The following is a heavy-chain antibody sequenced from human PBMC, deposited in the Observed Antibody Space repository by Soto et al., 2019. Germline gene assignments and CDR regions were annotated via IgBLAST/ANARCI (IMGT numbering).Heavy chain of an antibody. D-gene: IGHD6-19*01. Sequence: SQTLSLTCAISGDSVSSNSASWNWIRLSPSRGLEWLGRTYYRSKWFNDYALSLKSRITINPDTSKNHFSLQLNSVTPEDTAVYYCAIELGIAVATFDFWGQGTLVTVSS. CDR3: AIELGIAVATFDF. CDR1: GDSVSSNSAS. J-gene: IGHJ4*02. CDR2: TYYRSKWFN. V-gene: IGHV6-1*01.